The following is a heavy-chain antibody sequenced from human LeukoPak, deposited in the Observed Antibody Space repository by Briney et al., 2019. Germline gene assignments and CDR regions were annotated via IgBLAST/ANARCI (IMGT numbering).Heavy chain of an antibody. Sequence: GGSLRLSCAASGFTFSDYYMSWIRQAPGKGLEWVSYISSSGSTIYYADSVKGRFTISRDNAKNSLYLQMNSLRAEDTAVYYCARDGGSGPGRITIFGVDKVYFDYWGQGTLVIVSS. J-gene: IGHJ4*02. D-gene: IGHD3-3*01. CDR3: ARDGGSGPGRITIFGVDKVYFDY. V-gene: IGHV3-11*04. CDR1: GFTFSDYY. CDR2: ISSSGSTI.